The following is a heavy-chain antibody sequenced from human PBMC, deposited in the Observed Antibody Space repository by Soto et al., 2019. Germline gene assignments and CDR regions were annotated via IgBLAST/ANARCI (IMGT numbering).Heavy chain of an antibody. CDR3: ARSVRMPTSEGSGMDV. CDR2: INPSGGST. Sequence: ASVKVSCKASGYTFTSYYMHWVRQAPGQGLEWMGIINPSGGSTSYAQKFQGRVTMTRDTSTSTVYMELSSLRSEDTAVYYCARSVRMPTSEGSGMDVWGQGTTVTVSS. J-gene: IGHJ6*02. D-gene: IGHD1-1*01. V-gene: IGHV1-46*01. CDR1: GYTFTSYY.